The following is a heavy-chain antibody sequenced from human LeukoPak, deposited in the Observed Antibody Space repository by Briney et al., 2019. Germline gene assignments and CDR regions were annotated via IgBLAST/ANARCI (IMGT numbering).Heavy chain of an antibody. CDR3: ARATFTMTRNAFDI. D-gene: IGHD3-22*01. J-gene: IGHJ3*02. CDR1: GGSISSYY. Sequence: SETLSLTXTVSGGSISSYYWSWIRQPAGKGLEWIGRIYTSGSTNYNPSLKSRVTMSVDTSKNQFSLKLSSVTAADTAVYYCARATFTMTRNAFDIWGQGTMVTVSS. CDR2: IYTSGST. V-gene: IGHV4-4*07.